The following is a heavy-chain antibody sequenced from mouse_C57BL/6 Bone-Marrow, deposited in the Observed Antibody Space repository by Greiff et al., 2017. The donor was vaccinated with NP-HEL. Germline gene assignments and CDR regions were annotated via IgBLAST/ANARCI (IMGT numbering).Heavy chain of an antibody. D-gene: IGHD2-3*01. CDR1: GFSLTSYG. CDR2: IWSGGST. V-gene: IGHV2-4*01. CDR3: AIPYDGYPVEFAY. J-gene: IGHJ3*01. Sequence: VKLVESGPGLVQPSQSLSITCTVSGFSLTSYGVHWVRQPPGKGLEWLGVIWSGGSTDYNAAFISRLSISKDNSKSQGFFKMNSLQADDTGIYYGAIPYDGYPVEFAYWGQGTLVTVSA.